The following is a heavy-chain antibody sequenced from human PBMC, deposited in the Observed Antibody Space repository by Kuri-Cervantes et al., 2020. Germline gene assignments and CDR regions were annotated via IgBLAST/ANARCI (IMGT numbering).Heavy chain of an antibody. D-gene: IGHD6-13*01. CDR2: INHSGST. CDR3: ARGSSWYRDWFDP. V-gene: IGHV4-4*02. Sequence: GSLRLSCGVSGGSISSSNWWSWVRQPPGKGLEWIGEINHSGSTNYNPSLKSRVTISVDTSKNQFSLKLSSVTAADTAVYYCARGSSWYRDWFDPWGQGTLVTVSS. CDR1: GGSISSSNW. J-gene: IGHJ5*02.